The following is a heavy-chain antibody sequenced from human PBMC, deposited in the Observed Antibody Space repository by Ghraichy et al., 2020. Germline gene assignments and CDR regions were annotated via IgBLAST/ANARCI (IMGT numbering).Heavy chain of an antibody. CDR3: ARGSDTQWLSSPIEH. CDR2: ISSGGGYE. J-gene: IGHJ4*02. Sequence: GGSLRLSCAASGFSFSSYAMHWVRQAPGKGLEWVALISSGGGYEYYADSVEGRFTISRDNSKNSLYLQMNSLGSDDTSVYYCARGSDTQWLSSPIEHWGQGTQVTVSS. V-gene: IGHV3-30-3*01. CDR1: GFSFSSYA. D-gene: IGHD6-19*01.